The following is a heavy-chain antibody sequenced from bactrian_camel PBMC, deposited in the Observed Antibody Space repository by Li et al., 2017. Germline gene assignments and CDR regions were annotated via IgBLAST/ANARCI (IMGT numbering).Heavy chain of an antibody. J-gene: IGHJ6*01. CDR3: TRDRGLAVPAGSFDY. CDR2: ISSSGGST. Sequence: VQLVESGGGLVQPGGSLRLSCSASGFQFADYPMSWVRQAPGKGLEWVSLISSSGGSTLYADSVKGRFTISRDNAKNTINLEWNSLKTEDTAMYYCTRDRGLAVPAGSFDYWAQGTQVTVS. CDR1: GFQFADYP. V-gene: IGHV3S40*01. D-gene: IGHD6*01.